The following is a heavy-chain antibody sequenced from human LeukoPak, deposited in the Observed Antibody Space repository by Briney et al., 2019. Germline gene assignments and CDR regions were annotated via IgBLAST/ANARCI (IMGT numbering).Heavy chain of an antibody. V-gene: IGHV1-8*03. Sequence: ASVKVSCKASGYTFTSYDINWVRQATGQGLEWMGWMNPNSGNTGYAQKFQGRVTITRNTSISTAYMELSSLRSEDTAVYYCARSPTSSGFDCWGQGTLVTVSS. CDR1: GYTFTSYD. D-gene: IGHD3-22*01. CDR2: MNPNSGNT. J-gene: IGHJ4*02. CDR3: ARSPTSSGFDC.